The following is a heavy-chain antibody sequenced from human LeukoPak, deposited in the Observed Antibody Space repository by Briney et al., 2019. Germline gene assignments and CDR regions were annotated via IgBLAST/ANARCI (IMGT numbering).Heavy chain of an antibody. CDR2: INHSGST. D-gene: IGHD2-21*01. CDR3: ARERGRVVNWFDP. Sequence: SETLSLTCAVYGGSFSGYYWSWIRQPPGKGLEWIGEINHSGSTNYNPSLKSRVTISVDTSKNQFSLKLSSVTAADTAVYYCARERGRVVNWFDPWGQGTLVTVSS. V-gene: IGHV4-34*01. CDR1: GGSFSGYY. J-gene: IGHJ5*02.